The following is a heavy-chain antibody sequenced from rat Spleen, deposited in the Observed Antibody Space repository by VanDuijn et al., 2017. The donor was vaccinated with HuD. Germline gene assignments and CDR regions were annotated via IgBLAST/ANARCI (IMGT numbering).Heavy chain of an antibody. D-gene: IGHD1-11*01. Sequence: EVQLVESGGGLVQPGRSLKVSCAASGFSFSDHAMAWVRQAPKKGLEWVATISTRGGSTYYRDSVKGRFTISRDNAKSTLYLQMDSLRSEDTATYFCARDIYGGYSELGYFAYWGQGTLVTVSS. CDR1: GFSFSDHA. CDR2: ISTRGGST. J-gene: IGHJ3*01. V-gene: IGHV5-17*01. CDR3: ARDIYGGYSELGYFAY.